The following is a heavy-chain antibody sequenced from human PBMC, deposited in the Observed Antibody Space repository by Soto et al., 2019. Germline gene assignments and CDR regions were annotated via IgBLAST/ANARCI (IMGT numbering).Heavy chain of an antibody. V-gene: IGHV1-18*04. D-gene: IGHD5-18*01. CDR3: ARVGGIQLFHQKQDV. Sequence: ASVQVSCKDSGGTFSSYGINWVRQAPGQGLEWMGWISAYNGNTNYAQKLQGRVTMTTDTSTSTAYTELRSLRSDDTAVYYCARVGGIQLFHQKQDVWGQGTTVTVSS. CDR2: ISAYNGNT. CDR1: GGTFSSYG. J-gene: IGHJ6*02.